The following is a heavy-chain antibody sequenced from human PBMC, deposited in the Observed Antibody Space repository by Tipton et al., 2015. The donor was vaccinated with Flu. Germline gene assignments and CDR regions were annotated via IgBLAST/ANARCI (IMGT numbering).Heavy chain of an antibody. J-gene: IGHJ5*02. CDR3: ARIQGGYYGSESYDT. CDR1: GDSISGYY. Sequence: LRLSCTVSGDSISGYYWSWIRQPAGKGLEWIGRIYTSGSSDYNPSLKSRLTMSVDTSKNQFSLELISVTAADTAVYYCARIQGGYYGSESYDTWGQGMLVTVSS. V-gene: IGHV4-4*07. D-gene: IGHD3-10*01. CDR2: IYTSGSS.